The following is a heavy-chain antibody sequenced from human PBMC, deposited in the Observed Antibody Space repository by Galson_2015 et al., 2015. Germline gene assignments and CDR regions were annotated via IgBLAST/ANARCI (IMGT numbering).Heavy chain of an antibody. D-gene: IGHD2-15*01. V-gene: IGHV1-46*01. CDR1: GYTFTSYY. CDR2: INPSGGST. J-gene: IGHJ6*02. CDR3: ARGLRLAPYYYYGMDV. Sequence: SVKVSCKASGYTFTSYYMHWVRQAPGQGLEWMGIINPSGGSTSYAQKFQGRVTMTRDTPTSTVYMELSSLRSEDTAVYYCARGLRLAPYYYYGMDVWCQGTTVTVSS.